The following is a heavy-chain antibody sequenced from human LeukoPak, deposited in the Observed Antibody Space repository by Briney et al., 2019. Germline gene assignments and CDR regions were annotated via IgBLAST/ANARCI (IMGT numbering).Heavy chain of an antibody. V-gene: IGHV4-34*01. CDR3: AREVGYCSGGSCYSPSRFDY. J-gene: IGHJ4*02. D-gene: IGHD2-15*01. CDR2: INHGGST. Sequence: SETLSLTCAVYGGSFSGYYWSWIRQPPGKGLEWIGEINHGGSTNYNPSLKSRVTISVDTSKNQFSLKLSSVTAADTAVYYCAREVGYCSGGSCYSPSRFDYWGQGTLVTVSS. CDR1: GGSFSGYY.